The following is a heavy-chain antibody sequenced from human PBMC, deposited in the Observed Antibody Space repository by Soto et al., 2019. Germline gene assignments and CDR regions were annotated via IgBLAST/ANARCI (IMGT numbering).Heavy chain of an antibody. V-gene: IGHV3-21*01. Sequence: GGSLRLSCAASGFTFSSYSMNWVRQAPGKGLEWVSSISSSSSYIYYADSVKGRFTISRDNAKNSLYLQMNSLRAEDTAVYYCARAVAGSDPYYYGMDVWGQGTTVTVSS. CDR2: ISSSSSYI. CDR3: ARAVAGSDPYYYGMDV. D-gene: IGHD2-15*01. CDR1: GFTFSSYS. J-gene: IGHJ6*02.